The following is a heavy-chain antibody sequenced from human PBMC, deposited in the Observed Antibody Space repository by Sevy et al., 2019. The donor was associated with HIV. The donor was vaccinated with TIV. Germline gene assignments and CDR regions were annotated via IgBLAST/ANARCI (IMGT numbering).Heavy chain of an antibody. D-gene: IGHD6-13*01. J-gene: IGHJ6*03. Sequence: GGSLRLSCAASGFTFSSYGMHWVRQAPGKGLEWVAVIWYDGSNKYYADSVKGRFTISRDNSKNTLYLQMNSLRAEDTAVYYCAKGGQRQQCHNYYYYYMDVWGKGTTVTVSS. CDR3: AKGGQRQQCHNYYYYYMDV. V-gene: IGHV3-33*06. CDR2: IWYDGSNK. CDR1: GFTFSSYG.